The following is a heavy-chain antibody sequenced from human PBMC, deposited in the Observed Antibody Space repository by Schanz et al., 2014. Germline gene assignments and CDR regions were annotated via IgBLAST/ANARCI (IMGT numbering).Heavy chain of an antibody. CDR1: GITLSGYG. CDR3: AKSKSQLPLFDY. D-gene: IGHD2-21*01. Sequence: VQLVESGGGLVQPGGSLRLSCAASGITLSGYGLHWVRQAPGKGLEWVGFISFDGRNTGYAHSVKGRFTISRDNSKNTLYLQMNSLRADDTAVYYCAKSKSQLPLFDYWGQGTLVAVSS. CDR2: ISFDGRNT. J-gene: IGHJ4*02. V-gene: IGHV3-30*18.